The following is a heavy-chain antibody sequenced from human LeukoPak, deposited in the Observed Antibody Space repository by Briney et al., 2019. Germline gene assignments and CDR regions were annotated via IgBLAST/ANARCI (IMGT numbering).Heavy chain of an antibody. D-gene: IGHD2/OR15-2a*01. Sequence: GGSLRLSCAASGFTFSNAWMSWVRQAPGKGLEWLGRIKSKTDGGTTDYAAPVKGRFTISRDDSKNTLYLQMNSLKTEDTAVYYCTVSVGTFYYYYGMDVWGQGTTVTVSS. V-gene: IGHV3-15*01. J-gene: IGHJ6*02. CDR1: GFTFSNAW. CDR3: TVSVGTFYYYYGMDV. CDR2: IKSKTDGGTT.